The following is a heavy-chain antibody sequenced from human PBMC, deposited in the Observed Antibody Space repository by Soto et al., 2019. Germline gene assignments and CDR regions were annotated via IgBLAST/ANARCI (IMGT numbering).Heavy chain of an antibody. Sequence: PGGSLRLSCAASGVTFSRYGIHWVRQAPGKGLEWVAVIWYDGTKKYYADSLKGRFTISRDNSKNTLYLQMTSLRAEDTAVYYCARDLGVGEMAMYALDILGPGTMVTVSS. V-gene: IGHV3-33*01. CDR2: IWYDGTKK. D-gene: IGHD2-21*01. CDR3: ARDLGVGEMAMYALDI. J-gene: IGHJ3*02. CDR1: GVTFSRYG.